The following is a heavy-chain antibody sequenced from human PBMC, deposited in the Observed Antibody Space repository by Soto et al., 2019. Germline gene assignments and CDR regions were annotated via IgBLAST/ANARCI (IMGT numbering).Heavy chain of an antibody. J-gene: IGHJ4*02. Sequence: SGPTLVNPTQTLTLPCTFTGFSLRTSGMCVSWIRQPPGKALEWLALVDWDDDKYYNTSLRTRLTISRDTSKNQVILTMTNMDPVDTATYYCARRAAYSSSYFFDYWGQGSLVTVSS. D-gene: IGHD6-6*01. V-gene: IGHV2-70*01. CDR1: GFSLRTSGMC. CDR3: ARRAAYSSSYFFDY. CDR2: VDWDDDK.